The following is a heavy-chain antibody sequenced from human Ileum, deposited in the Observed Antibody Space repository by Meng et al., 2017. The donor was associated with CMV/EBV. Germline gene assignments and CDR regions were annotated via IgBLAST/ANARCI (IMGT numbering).Heavy chain of an antibody. Sequence: QVQIVQSGAEVKKPGASVRVSCKASGYSFTSLGMHWVRQTPGQKLEWMGYINGGNGDTAFSPKAQGRVTITRDTSASTAYMELNNLRSEGTGIYYCARSGDPGITVTGAFDIWGQGTLVTVSS. D-gene: IGHD6-19*01. CDR2: INGGNGDT. J-gene: IGHJ4*02. CDR1: GYSFTSLG. V-gene: IGHV1-3*01. CDR3: ARSGDPGITVTGAFDI.